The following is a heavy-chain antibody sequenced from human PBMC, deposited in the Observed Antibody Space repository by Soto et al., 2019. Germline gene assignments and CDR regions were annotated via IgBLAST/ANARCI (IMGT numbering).Heavy chain of an antibody. D-gene: IGHD1-26*01. CDR1: GFIVSSKY. CDR3: ARGISGSYSAIDY. Sequence: EVQLVESGGGLIRPGGSLRLSCAASGFIVSSKYMTWVRQAPGKGLEWVSIIYSGDSTYYADSVKGRFTISRDNSKNTLYLQMNSLRAEDTAVYYCARGISGSYSAIDYWGQGTLVTVSS. CDR2: IYSGDST. V-gene: IGHV3-53*01. J-gene: IGHJ4*02.